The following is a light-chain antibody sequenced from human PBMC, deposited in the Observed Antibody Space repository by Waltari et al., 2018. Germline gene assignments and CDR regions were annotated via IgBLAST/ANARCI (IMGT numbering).Light chain of an antibody. J-gene: IGKJ5*01. Sequence: EIVLTQSPPTLSVSPGETATLPCRASQSVSSNVAWYQKKPGQAPRLLIYDASTRATSIPARFRGSGSGTEFTLTISSLQSEDFAVYYCQQYNRWPPITFGQGTRLEIK. CDR3: QQYNRWPPIT. V-gene: IGKV3-15*01. CDR1: QSVSSN. CDR2: DAS.